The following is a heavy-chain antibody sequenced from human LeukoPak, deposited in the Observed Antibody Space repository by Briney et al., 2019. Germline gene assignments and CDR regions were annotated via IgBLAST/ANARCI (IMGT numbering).Heavy chain of an antibody. J-gene: IGHJ4*02. V-gene: IGHV1-18*01. D-gene: IGHD3-22*01. CDR2: ISTYNGNT. CDR3: ARDCDRSGYYCY. Sequence: ASVKVSRKASGYTFTSYGISWVRQAPGQGLEWMGWISTYNGNTNYAQKLQGRVAINTDTSTSTAYMELRSLRSGDTAVYYCARDCDRSGYYCYWGQGTLVTVSS. CDR1: GYTFTSYG.